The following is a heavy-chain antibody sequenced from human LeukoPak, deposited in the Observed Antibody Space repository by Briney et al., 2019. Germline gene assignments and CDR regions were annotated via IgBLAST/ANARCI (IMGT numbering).Heavy chain of an antibody. CDR3: ARDPQDGAWAAAGTFNY. J-gene: IGHJ4*02. CDR1: GFTFSSYA. D-gene: IGHD6-13*01. CDR2: ISYDGSNK. V-gene: IGHV3-30-3*01. Sequence: GGSLRLSCAASGFTFSSYAMHWVRQAPGKGLEWVAVISYDGSNKYYADSVKGRFTISRDNSKNTLYLQMNSLRAEDTAVYYCARDPQDGAWAAAGTFNYWGQGTLVPSPQ.